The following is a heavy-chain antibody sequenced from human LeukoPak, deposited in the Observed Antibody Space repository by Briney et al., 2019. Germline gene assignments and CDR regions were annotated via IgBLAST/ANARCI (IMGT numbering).Heavy chain of an antibody. D-gene: IGHD2-15*01. CDR2: ISAYSGNT. V-gene: IGHV1-18*01. CDR1: GYTFTSYG. J-gene: IGHJ5*02. Sequence: ASVKVSRKASGYTFTSYGISWVRQAPGQGLEWMGWISAYSGNTNYAQKFQGRVTMTRDTSISTAYMELSRLRSDDTAVYYCARVAVNWFDPWGQGTLVTVSS. CDR3: ARVAVNWFDP.